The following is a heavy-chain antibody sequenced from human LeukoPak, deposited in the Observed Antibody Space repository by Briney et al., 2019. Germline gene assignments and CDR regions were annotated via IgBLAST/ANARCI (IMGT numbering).Heavy chain of an antibody. V-gene: IGHV3-23*01. D-gene: IGHD6-19*01. J-gene: IGHJ4*02. CDR1: GFTFSSYA. Sequence: PGRSLRLSCAASGFTFSSYAMSWVRQAPGKWLEWVSAISGSGGSTYYADSVKGGFTITRDNSKNTLYLQMNSLRAEDTAVYYCAKGHVREQWLVNPDYWGQGTLVTVSS. CDR3: AKGHVREQWLVNPDY. CDR2: ISGSGGST.